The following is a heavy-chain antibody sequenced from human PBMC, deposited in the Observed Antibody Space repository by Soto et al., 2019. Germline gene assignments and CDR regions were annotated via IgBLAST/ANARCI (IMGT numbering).Heavy chain of an antibody. V-gene: IGHV4-4*02. CDR1: GGSISSSDW. CDR3: ARDGGYYDSSSYPRNAFDI. D-gene: IGHD3-22*01. Sequence: TLSLNCAVSGGSISSSDWWIWVRQPPGKGLEWIGEIYHSGSTNYNPSLKSRVTISVDKSKTQFSLRLSSVTAADTAVYYWARDGGYYDSSSYPRNAFDIWGQGTMVT. J-gene: IGHJ3*02. CDR2: IYHSGST.